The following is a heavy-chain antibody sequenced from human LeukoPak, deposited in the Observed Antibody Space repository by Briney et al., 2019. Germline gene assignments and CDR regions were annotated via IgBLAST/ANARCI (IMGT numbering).Heavy chain of an antibody. CDR1: GGSISSSSYY. D-gene: IGHD2-15*01. CDR3: ARDRRRLGLLRSPRHWFDP. V-gene: IGHV4-39*07. Sequence: PSETLSLTCTVSGGSISSSSYYWGWIRQPPGKGLEWIGSIYYSGSTYCNPSLKSRVTISVDTSKNQFSLKLSSVTAADTAVYYSARDRRRLGLLRSPRHWFDPWGQGTLVTVSS. J-gene: IGHJ5*02. CDR2: IYYSGST.